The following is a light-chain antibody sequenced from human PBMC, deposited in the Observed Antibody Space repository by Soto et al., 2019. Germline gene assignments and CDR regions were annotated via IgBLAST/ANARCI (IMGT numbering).Light chain of an antibody. Sequence: DIQMTQSPSAVSASVGDRVTITCRASKGIRSWLAWYQQKPVKAPKLLIYAASSLQSVVPSRFSGSGSGTDFTLTISRLQPEDVATDEGQQSSRLPLTIGGGTKVEIK. V-gene: IGKV1-12*01. CDR3: QQSSRLPLT. CDR1: KGIRSW. CDR2: AAS. J-gene: IGKJ4*01.